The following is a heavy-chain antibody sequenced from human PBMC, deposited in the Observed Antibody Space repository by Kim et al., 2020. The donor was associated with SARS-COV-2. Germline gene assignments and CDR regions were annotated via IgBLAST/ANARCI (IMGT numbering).Heavy chain of an antibody. V-gene: IGHV3-21*01. Sequence: GGSLRLSCAASGFTFSSHSMSWVRQAPGKGLEWVSSIGSSSSYIYYADSVKGRFTISRDNAKNLMYLQMNSLGAEDTAVYYCARDAQLYYYDNSGVYQGGMDVSGAGTPVTVSS. CDR1: GFTFSSHS. CDR3: ARDAQLYYYDNSGVYQGGMDV. CDR2: IGSSSSYI. D-gene: IGHD3-22*01. J-gene: IGHJ6*04.